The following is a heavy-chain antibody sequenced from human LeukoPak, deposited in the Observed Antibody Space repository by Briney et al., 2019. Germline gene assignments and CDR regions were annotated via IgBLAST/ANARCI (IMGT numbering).Heavy chain of an antibody. CDR1: GHTFTSYG. CDR2: ISAYNGNT. J-gene: IGHJ4*02. CDR3: ARDFLPDLTFDY. V-gene: IGHV1-18*01. D-gene: IGHD1-14*01. Sequence: ASVKVSCKASGHTFTSYGISWVRQAPGQGLEWMGWISAYNGNTNYAQKLQGRVTMTTDTSTSTAYMELRSLRSDDTAVYYCARDFLPDLTFDYWGQGTLVTVSS.